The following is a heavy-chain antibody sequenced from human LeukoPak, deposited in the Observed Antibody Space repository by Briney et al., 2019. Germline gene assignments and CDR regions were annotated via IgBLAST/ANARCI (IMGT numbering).Heavy chain of an antibody. V-gene: IGHV4-39*01. Sequence: SETLSVTCTVSVGPISISSYSWGWVRQPPGKGLEWIGSMYNSGTASYNSSLKSRVTISADTSKNQFSLKLNSVTATDTAVYYCARHRRGSGSNWFDPWGQGTLVTVSS. D-gene: IGHD1-14*01. J-gene: IGHJ5*02. CDR3: ARHRRGSGSNWFDP. CDR1: VGPISISSYS. CDR2: MYNSGTA.